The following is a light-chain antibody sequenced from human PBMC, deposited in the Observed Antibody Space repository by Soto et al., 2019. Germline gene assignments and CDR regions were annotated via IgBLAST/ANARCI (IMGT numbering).Light chain of an antibody. V-gene: IGKV3D-20*02. J-gene: IGKJ5*01. CDR2: GAS. CDR3: QQRSNWPPIT. Sequence: EIVLTQSPGTLSLSAGERATLSCRASQSVSSSYLAWYQQKPGQAPRLLIYGASSRATGIPDRFSGSGSGTDFTLTISGLEPEDFAVYYCQQRSNWPPITFGQGTRLEI. CDR1: QSVSSSY.